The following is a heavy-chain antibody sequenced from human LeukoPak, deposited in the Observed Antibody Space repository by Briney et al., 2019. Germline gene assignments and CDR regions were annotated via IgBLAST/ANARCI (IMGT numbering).Heavy chain of an antibody. D-gene: IGHD2-2*02. V-gene: IGHV4-34*01. Sequence: SETLSLTCAVYGGSFSGYYWSWIRQPPGKGLEWIGEINHSGSTNYNPSLKSRVTISVDTSKNQFSLKLSSVTAADTAVYYCARGDRYCSSTSCYRSYGMDVWGQGTTVTVSS. J-gene: IGHJ6*02. CDR3: ARGDRYCSSTSCYRSYGMDV. CDR1: GGSFSGYY. CDR2: INHSGST.